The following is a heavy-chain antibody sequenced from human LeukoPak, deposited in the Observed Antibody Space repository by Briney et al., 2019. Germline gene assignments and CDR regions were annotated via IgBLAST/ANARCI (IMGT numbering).Heavy chain of an antibody. D-gene: IGHD2-2*01. CDR1: GFTFADYA. CDR2: ITWNSGGI. J-gene: IGHJ4*02. Sequence: GRSLRLSCAASGFTFADYAMHWVRQAPGKGLEWVSGITWNSGGIGYADSVKGRFTISRDNAKNSLYLQMNSLRAEDTALYYCAKDQLMTGGVIDYWGQGTLVTVSS. V-gene: IGHV3-9*01. CDR3: AKDQLMTGGVIDY.